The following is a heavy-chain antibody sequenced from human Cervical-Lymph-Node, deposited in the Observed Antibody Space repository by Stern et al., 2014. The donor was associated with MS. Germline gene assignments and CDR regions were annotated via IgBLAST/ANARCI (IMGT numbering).Heavy chain of an antibody. CDR3: ARDTSSPERSDW. V-gene: IGHV3-53*01. CDR1: GFTVSRDY. Sequence: ESGGGVIQPGGSLRLSCTASGFTVSRDYMTWVRQAPGKGLEWLSLITNVGSTFYTDSVKGRFTISRDDSKNTVYLHMTSLRAEDTAMYYCARDTSSPERSDWWGQGTLVTVSS. D-gene: IGHD1-1*01. CDR2: ITNVGST. J-gene: IGHJ4*02.